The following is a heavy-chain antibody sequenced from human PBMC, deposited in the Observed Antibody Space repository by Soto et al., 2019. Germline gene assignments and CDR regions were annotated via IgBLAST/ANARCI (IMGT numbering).Heavy chain of an antibody. CDR3: ARGLITGSQYSGGWYYFDS. CDR2: IYSSGST. Sequence: PSETLSLTCTVPGGSISSGDYYWSWIRQHPGKGLEWIGHIYSSGSTYYNPSLKSRVTISVDTSKNQFSLKLNSVTAADTAVYYCARGLITGSQYSGGWYYFDSWGQGTQVTVSS. J-gene: IGHJ4*02. CDR1: GGSISSGDYY. D-gene: IGHD1-26*01. V-gene: IGHV4-31*03.